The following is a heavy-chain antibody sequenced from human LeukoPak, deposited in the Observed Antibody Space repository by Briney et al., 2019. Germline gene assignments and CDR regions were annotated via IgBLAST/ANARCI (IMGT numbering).Heavy chain of an antibody. CDR2: ISGRDSTI. CDR3: ARDSNWNDMSLDP. Sequence: GGSLRLSCAASGFTFSRYEMNWVRQAPGKGLEWVSSISGRDSTIYYADSVKGRFTISRDNARNSLNLQMNSLRAEDTAVYYCARDSNWNDMSLDPWGQGTLVTVSS. J-gene: IGHJ5*02. V-gene: IGHV3-48*03. CDR1: GFTFSRYE. D-gene: IGHD1-20*01.